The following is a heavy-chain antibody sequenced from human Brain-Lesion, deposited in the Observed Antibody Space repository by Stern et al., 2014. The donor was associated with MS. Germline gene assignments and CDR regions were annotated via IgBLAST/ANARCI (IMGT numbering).Heavy chain of an antibody. D-gene: IGHD1-1*01. Sequence: EVQLEESGGGLVKSGGSLRLSCAASGFTFSQAWMGWVRQVPGKGLEWVGHMKSRTDGGTANYAASVKDRFTVSRDNSANMLYLQMNSLTIEDTAVYYCVAGAQLWLWGQGTLVTVSS. V-gene: IGHV3-15*01. CDR3: VAGAQLWL. CDR2: MKSRTDGGTA. J-gene: IGHJ4*02. CDR1: GFTFSQAW.